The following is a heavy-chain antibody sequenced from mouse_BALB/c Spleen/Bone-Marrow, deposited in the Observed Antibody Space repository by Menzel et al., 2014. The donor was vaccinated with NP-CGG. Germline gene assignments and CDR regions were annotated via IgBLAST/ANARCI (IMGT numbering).Heavy chain of an antibody. V-gene: IGHV1-69*01. CDR1: GYTFTDYW. J-gene: IGHJ1*01. Sequence: VQLVGSGAELVMPGASVKMSCKASGYTFTDYWMHWVKQRPGQGLEWVGAIDTSDSYTSYNQKFKGKATLTVDESSSTAYMQLSSLTSEDSAVYYCARDYYGRGWYFDVWGAGTTVTVSS. D-gene: IGHD1-1*01. CDR2: IDTSDSYT. CDR3: ARDYYGRGWYFDV.